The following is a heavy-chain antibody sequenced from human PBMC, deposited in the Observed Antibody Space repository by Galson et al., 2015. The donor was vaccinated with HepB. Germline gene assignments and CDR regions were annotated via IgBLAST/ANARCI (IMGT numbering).Heavy chain of an antibody. CDR2: ISYDGSNK. CDR1: GFTFSSYA. J-gene: IGHJ4*02. V-gene: IGHV3-30-3*01. Sequence: SLRLSCAASGFTFSSYAMHWVRQAPGKGLEWVAVISYDGSNKYYADSVKGRFTISRDNSKNTLYLQMNSLRAEDTAVYYCASEYSYGLGFDYWGQGTLVTVSS. D-gene: IGHD5-18*01. CDR3: ASEYSYGLGFDY.